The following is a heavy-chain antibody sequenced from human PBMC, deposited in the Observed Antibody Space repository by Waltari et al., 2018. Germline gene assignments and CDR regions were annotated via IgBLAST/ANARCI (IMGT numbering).Heavy chain of an antibody. Sequence: EVRLVESGGGSVQPGGSLRLSCEVSGFTFSDYWMHWVRQSPGKGLMWVERISKEGTRARYADSVNGRFTISRDNTKNTLYLQMHSLTAEDTAVYFCARVEPADYIGTDYWGPGTLVTVSS. J-gene: IGHJ4*02. D-gene: IGHD1-1*01. CDR3: ARVEPADYIGTDY. CDR2: ISKEGTRA. CDR1: GFTFSDYW. V-gene: IGHV3-74*01.